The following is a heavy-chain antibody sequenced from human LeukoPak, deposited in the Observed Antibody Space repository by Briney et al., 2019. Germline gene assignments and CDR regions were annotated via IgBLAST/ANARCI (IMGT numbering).Heavy chain of an antibody. CDR3: ARSLGANTWVGNWFDP. CDR2: IYYSGTT. D-gene: IGHD3-10*01. J-gene: IGHJ5*02. V-gene: IGHV4-39*01. CDR1: GGSISSPNHD. Sequence: SETLSLTCSVSGGSISSPNHDWAWIRQPPGQGLGGIGSIYYSGTTDCNLSLKSRVTLSVDTSQNQFSLKLSSVTAADTAIYFCARSLGANTWVGNWFDPWGQGTLVTVSP.